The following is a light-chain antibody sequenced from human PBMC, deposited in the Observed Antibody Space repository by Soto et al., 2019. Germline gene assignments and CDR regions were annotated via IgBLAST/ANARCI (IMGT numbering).Light chain of an antibody. CDR1: QSVLFSSNNKNY. V-gene: IGKV4-1*01. CDR3: QQYSSTLLT. Sequence: DIVMTQSPDSLAVFLGERATINCKSSQSVLFSSNNKNYLAWYQQKPGQPPKLLIYWASTREVGVPDRFSGSGSGTDFTLTISSLQAEDVAVYYCQQYSSTLLTFGGGTKVEIK. J-gene: IGKJ4*01. CDR2: WAS.